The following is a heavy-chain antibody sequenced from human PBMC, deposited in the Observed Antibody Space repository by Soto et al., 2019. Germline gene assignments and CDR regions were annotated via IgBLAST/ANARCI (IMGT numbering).Heavy chain of an antibody. CDR1: GLMFRTYL. J-gene: IGHJ4*02. CDR3: TYHDSNWETYRFRH. Sequence: GGSLRLSCRTSGLMFRTYLMSWVRQAPGKGLEWVANIKTDGSEEYYADSVMGRFTISRDNTKNSLYLQMNSLRADDTAMYCDTYHDSNWETYRFRHWGQGPLVTVYS. D-gene: IGHD3-16*02. CDR2: IKTDGSEE. V-gene: IGHV3-7*01.